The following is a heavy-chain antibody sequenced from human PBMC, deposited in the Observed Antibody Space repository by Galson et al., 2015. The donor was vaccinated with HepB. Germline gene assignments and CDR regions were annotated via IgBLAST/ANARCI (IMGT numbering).Heavy chain of an antibody. V-gene: IGHV1-2*06. Sequence: SVKVSCKASGYTFTGYYMHWVRQAPGQGLEWMGRINPNSGGTNYAQKFQGRVTMTRDTSISTAYMELSRLRSDDTAVYYCARVENGQWLVGRSLFDYWGQGTLVTVSS. CDR1: GYTFTGYY. CDR2: INPNSGGT. D-gene: IGHD6-19*01. J-gene: IGHJ4*02. CDR3: ARVENGQWLVGRSLFDY.